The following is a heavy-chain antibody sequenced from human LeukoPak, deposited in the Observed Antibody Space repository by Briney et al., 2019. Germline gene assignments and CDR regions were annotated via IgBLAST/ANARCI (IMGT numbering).Heavy chain of an antibody. CDR2: INWSGGST. CDR3: ARVRGTSMIVVVITTGMAGTFDY. CDR1: GFTFDDYG. V-gene: IGHV3-20*04. D-gene: IGHD3-22*01. Sequence: GGSLRLSCAASGFTFDDYGMSWVRQAPGKGLEWVSGINWSGGSTGYADSVKGRFTISRDNAKNSLYLQMNSLRAEDTALYYCARVRGTSMIVVVITTGMAGTFDYWGQGTLVTVSS. J-gene: IGHJ4*02.